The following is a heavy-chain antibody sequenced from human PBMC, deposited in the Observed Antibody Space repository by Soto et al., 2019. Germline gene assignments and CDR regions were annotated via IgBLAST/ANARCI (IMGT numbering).Heavy chain of an antibody. V-gene: IGHV3-74*01. CDR1: GFTFSYYW. D-gene: IGHD1-26*01. CDR3: ARGDRGAFDL. Sequence: EVQLLESGGGLVQPGESLRLSWAASGFTFSYYWMHWVRQAPGMGLVWVSRIHSDGSSTTYADSVKGRFTISRDNDRNTLYLQMNSLRAEDTAVYYCARGDRGAFDLWGQGTVVTVSS. J-gene: IGHJ3*01. CDR2: IHSDGSST.